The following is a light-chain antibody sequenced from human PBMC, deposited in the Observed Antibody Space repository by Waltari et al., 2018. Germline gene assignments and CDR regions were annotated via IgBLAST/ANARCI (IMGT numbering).Light chain of an antibody. CDR3: QQHGTLPAT. V-gene: IGKV3-20*01. Sequence: EIVLTQSPGTASLSPGERVTLPCRASQSVGSSSLAWYQQKPGQAPRLVIYRASRRAAGIPDRFSGSGSGTDFILTISRLEPEDFAVYYCQQHGTLPATFGQGTKVEIK. CDR1: QSVGSSS. J-gene: IGKJ1*01. CDR2: RAS.